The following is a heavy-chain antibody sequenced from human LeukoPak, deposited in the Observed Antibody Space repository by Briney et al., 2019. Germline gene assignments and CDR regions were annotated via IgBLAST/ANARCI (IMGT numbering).Heavy chain of an antibody. J-gene: IGHJ4*02. CDR3: ATGGNYYNDF. CDR2: IKSDGSTT. Sequence: GGSLRLSCAASGFTFSTYWMHWVRQAPGKGLVWVSLIKSDGSTTNYADSVKGRFTTSRDNAKNTLYLQMSSLRAEDTALYYCATGGNYYNDFWGQGTLVTVSS. V-gene: IGHV3-74*01. CDR1: GFTFSTYW. D-gene: IGHD1-26*01.